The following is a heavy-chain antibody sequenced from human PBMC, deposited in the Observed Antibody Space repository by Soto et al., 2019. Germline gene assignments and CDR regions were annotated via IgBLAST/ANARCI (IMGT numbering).Heavy chain of an antibody. V-gene: IGHV1-46*01. D-gene: IGHD3-22*01. Sequence: GASVEVSCKASGYTFTSYYMHWVRQAPGQGLEWMGIINPSGGSTSYAQKFQGRVTMTRDTSTSTVYMELSSLRSEDTAVYYCARDTPPYYYDSSGQSYYYYYYGMDVWGQGTTVTVSS. CDR2: INPSGGST. CDR3: ARDTPPYYYDSSGQSYYYYYYGMDV. CDR1: GYTFTSYY. J-gene: IGHJ6*02.